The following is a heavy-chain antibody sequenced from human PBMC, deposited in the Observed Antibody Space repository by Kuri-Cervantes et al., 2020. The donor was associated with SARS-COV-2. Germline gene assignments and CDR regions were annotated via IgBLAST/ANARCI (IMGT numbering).Heavy chain of an antibody. V-gene: IGHV4-61*02. J-gene: IGHJ4*02. D-gene: IGHD6-19*01. CDR3: ARGSRGTSGWYYFDY. Sequence: SETLSLTCTVSGGSISSGSYYWSWIRQPAGKGLAWIGRIYASGSTNYNPSLKSRVTISVDTSKNQFSLKLSSVTAADTAVYYCARGSRGTSGWYYFDYLGQGTLVTVSS. CDR1: GGSISSGSYY. CDR2: IYASGST.